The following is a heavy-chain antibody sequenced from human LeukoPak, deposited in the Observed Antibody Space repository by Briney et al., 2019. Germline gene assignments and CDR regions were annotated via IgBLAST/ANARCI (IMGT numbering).Heavy chain of an antibody. CDR3: ARGGSSWSNNWFDP. V-gene: IGHV4-61*02. J-gene: IGHJ5*02. Sequence: SETLSLTCTVSGGSISSGSYYWSWIRQPAGKGLEWIGRIYTSGSTNYNSSLKSRVTISVDTSKNQFSLKLSSVPAADTPRYYCARGGSSWSNNWFDPWGQGTLVTVSS. CDR2: IYTSGST. CDR1: GGSISSGSYY. D-gene: IGHD6-13*01.